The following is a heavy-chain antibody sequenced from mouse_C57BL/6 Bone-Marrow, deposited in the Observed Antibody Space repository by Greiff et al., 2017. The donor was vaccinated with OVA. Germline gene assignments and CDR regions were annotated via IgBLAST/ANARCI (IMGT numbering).Heavy chain of an antibody. CDR2: INPGSGGT. CDR3: ARNRQLAWFAY. D-gene: IGHD4-1*02. Sequence: QVQLKQSGAELVRPGTSVKVSCKASGYAFTNYLIEWVKQRPGQGLEWIGVINPGSGGTNYNEKFKGKATLTADKSSSTAYMQLSSLTSEDSAVYFCARNRQLAWFAYWGQGTLVTVSA. J-gene: IGHJ3*01. V-gene: IGHV1-54*01. CDR1: GYAFTNYL.